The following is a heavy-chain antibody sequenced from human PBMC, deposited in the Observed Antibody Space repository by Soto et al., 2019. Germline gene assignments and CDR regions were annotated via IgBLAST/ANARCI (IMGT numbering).Heavy chain of an antibody. CDR1: GYTFTSYY. Sequence: ASVKXSCNASGYTFTSYYMHWVRQAPGQGLEWMGIINPSGGSTSYAQTFQGRVTMTRDTSTSTVYMELSSLRSEDTAVYYCGGDLIPGGCYGSSGYSGVGYGGQGTLVTVAS. CDR3: GGDLIPGGCYGSSGYSGVGY. V-gene: IGHV1-46*01. CDR2: INPSGGST. J-gene: IGHJ4*02. D-gene: IGHD3-22*01.